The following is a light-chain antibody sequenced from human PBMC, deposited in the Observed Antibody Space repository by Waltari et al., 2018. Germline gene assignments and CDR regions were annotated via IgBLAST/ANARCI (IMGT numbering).Light chain of an antibody. CDR2: ENS. J-gene: IGLJ7*01. CDR3: GTWDSSLSGAV. V-gene: IGLV1-51*02. Sequence: QSVLTQPPSVSAAPGQLVPLPCPGGRPNLGQNYLSWYRQCPGTAPKLLIYENSERPSGIPGRFSGSKSGTSATLDITGLQAGDEADYYCGTWDSSLSGAVFGGGTHLTVL. CDR1: RPNLGQNY.